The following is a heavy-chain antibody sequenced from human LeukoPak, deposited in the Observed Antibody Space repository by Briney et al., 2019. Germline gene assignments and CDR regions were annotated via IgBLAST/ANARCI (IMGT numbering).Heavy chain of an antibody. Sequence: GGSLRLSCAASGFTFSSYAMSWVRQAPGKGLDWVSFIRYDGSDEYYGDSVKGRFTISRDNSKNTLYLLMNSLRTEDTAVYYCAKHPPEVAGSPDPYFFDSWGQGTLVTVSS. J-gene: IGHJ4*02. D-gene: IGHD1-14*01. CDR3: AKHPPEVAGSPDPYFFDS. CDR2: IRYDGSDE. V-gene: IGHV3-30*02. CDR1: GFTFSSYA.